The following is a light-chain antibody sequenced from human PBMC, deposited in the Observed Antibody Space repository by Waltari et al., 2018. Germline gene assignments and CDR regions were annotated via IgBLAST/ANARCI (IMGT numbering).Light chain of an antibody. Sequence: SYELTQPPSVSVSPGQTASITCSGDKLGAKYACWYQQKPGQPPVLVIYQDSKRPSGFPDRFSGSNSGNTATLTISGTQAMDEADYYCQAWDSSIWVFGGGTKLTVL. V-gene: IGLV3-1*01. J-gene: IGLJ3*02. CDR2: QDS. CDR3: QAWDSSIWV. CDR1: KLGAKY.